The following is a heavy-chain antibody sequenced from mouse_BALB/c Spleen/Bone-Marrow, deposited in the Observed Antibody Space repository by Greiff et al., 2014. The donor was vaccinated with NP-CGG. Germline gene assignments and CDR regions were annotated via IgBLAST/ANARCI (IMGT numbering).Heavy chain of an antibody. V-gene: IGHV1-20*02. Sequence: VQVQQSGPELVKPGASVRISCKASGYSFTDYFMNWVMQNHGKSLEWIGRINPYNGDPFYNQKFKDKATLTVDRSSNTAHMELRSLASEDSGVFYCARSGIGSTMDFWGQGTSVTVSS. J-gene: IGHJ4*01. CDR3: ARSGIGSTMDF. CDR2: INPYNGDP. D-gene: IGHD3-2*02. CDR1: GYSFTDYF.